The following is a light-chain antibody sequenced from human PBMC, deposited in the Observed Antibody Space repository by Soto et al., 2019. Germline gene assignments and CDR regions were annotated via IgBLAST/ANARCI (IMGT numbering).Light chain of an antibody. CDR2: EAS. CDR1: QSVSRW. CDR3: QQFNSKVWT. J-gene: IGKJ1*01. V-gene: IGKV1-5*01. Sequence: DIQMTQSPSTLSASVGDTVTITCRASQSVSRWLNWYQQKPGKAPRLLIYEASNLESGVPIRFSGSGSGTDVVLTITSLQPADSATYYCQQFNSKVWTFGQGTRVEI.